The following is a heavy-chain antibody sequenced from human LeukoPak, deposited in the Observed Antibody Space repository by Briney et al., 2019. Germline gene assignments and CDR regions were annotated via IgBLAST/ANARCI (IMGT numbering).Heavy chain of an antibody. CDR1: GYTFTSYD. J-gene: IGHJ4*02. D-gene: IGHD5/OR15-5a*01. CDR3: ARGWISGAVSEHYFEN. Sequence: ASVKVSCKASGYTFTSYDINWVRQAPGQGLEWMGWMGPRNGYTGSAQRFQGRITMTRDTSISTAYMEPSSLTSDDTAVYYCARGWISGAVSEHYFENWGQGTLVTVSS. V-gene: IGHV1-8*01. CDR2: MGPRNGYT.